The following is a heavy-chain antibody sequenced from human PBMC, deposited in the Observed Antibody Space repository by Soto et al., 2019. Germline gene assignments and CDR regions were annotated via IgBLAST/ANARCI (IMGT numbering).Heavy chain of an antibody. CDR3: ARDLGGAPYVDL. Sequence: GGSLRLSCAASGFIFSDQYMDWVRKAPGKGLEWVGRIRKKVNSYTAEYAASVKGRFTVSRDDSKNSLYLQMNSLKTEDTAIYYCARDLGGAPYVDLWGRGTLVTVSS. D-gene: IGHD3-16*01. CDR2: IRKKVNSYTA. CDR1: GFIFSDQY. J-gene: IGHJ2*01. V-gene: IGHV3-72*01.